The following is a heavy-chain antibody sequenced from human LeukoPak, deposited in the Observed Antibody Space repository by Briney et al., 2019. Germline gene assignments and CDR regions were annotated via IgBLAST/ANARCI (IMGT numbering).Heavy chain of an antibody. J-gene: IGHJ4*02. D-gene: IGHD5-18*01. CDR3: ARDILGKSHTAMVTPLGY. CDR1: GYTFTSYY. Sequence: AASVKVSCKASGYTFTSYYMHWVRQAPGQGLEWMGIINPSGGSTSYAQKFQGRVTMTRDTSTSTVYMELSSLRSEDTAVYYCARDILGKSHTAMVTPLGYWGQGTLVTVSS. V-gene: IGHV1-46*01. CDR2: INPSGGST.